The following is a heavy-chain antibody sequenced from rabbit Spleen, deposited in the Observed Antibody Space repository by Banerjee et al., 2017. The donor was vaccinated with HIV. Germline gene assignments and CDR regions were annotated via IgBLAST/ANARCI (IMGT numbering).Heavy chain of an antibody. CDR1: GFSFGDRDV. CDR3: AGDLVGVIGWNFYL. Sequence: QEQLVESGGGLVQPTGSPTLTCKASGFSFGDRDVMCWVRQAPGKGLEWIACINAATGKPVYATWAKGRFTISRTSSTTVTLRMTSLTAADRAAYFCAGDLVGVIGWNFYLWGPGTLVTVS. J-gene: IGHJ4*01. CDR2: INAATGKP. D-gene: IGHD1-1*01. V-gene: IGHV1S45*01.